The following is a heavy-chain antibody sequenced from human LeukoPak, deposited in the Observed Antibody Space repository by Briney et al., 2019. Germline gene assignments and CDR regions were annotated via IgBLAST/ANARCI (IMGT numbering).Heavy chain of an antibody. CDR1: GFTFSNYA. D-gene: IGHD1-1*01. V-gene: IGHV3-23*01. Sequence: GGSLRLSCAASGFTFSNYAMTWVRQAPGKGLDWVSSITGSGYTTYYADSVKGRFTISRVNSKNTLFLQMNSLRAEDTAIYYCVKGLSSTAPFDYWGQGTLVTVSS. J-gene: IGHJ4*02. CDR2: ITGSGYTT. CDR3: VKGLSSTAPFDY.